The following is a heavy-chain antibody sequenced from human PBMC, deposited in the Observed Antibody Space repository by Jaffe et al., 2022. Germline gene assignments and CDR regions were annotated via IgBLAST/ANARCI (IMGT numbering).Heavy chain of an antibody. CDR2: IYYSGST. CDR3: ARLPGGYMYYYYMDV. J-gene: IGHJ6*03. D-gene: IGHD6-25*01. Sequence: QVQLQESGPGLVKPSETLSLTCTVSGGSISSYYWSWIRQPPGKGLEWIGYIYYSGSTDYNPSLKSRVTISVDTSKNQFSLKLTSATAADTAVYYCARLPGGYMYYYYMDVWGKGTTVTVSS. CDR1: GGSISSYY. V-gene: IGHV4-59*01.